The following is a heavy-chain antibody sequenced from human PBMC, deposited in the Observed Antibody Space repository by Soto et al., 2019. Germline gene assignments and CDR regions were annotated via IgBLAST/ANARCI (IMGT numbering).Heavy chain of an antibody. V-gene: IGHV3-7*03. J-gene: IGHJ4*02. CDR3: ARDVGPVTIFGEARSGYFDF. CDR2: IKDDGSER. D-gene: IGHD3-3*01. Sequence: EVQLVESGGGLVQPGGSLRLSCAVSGFSFGSYWMSWVRQAPGKGLEWLASIKDDGSERYYLDSVKGRFTISRDNAKDSLSLQMNSLRGEDTAFYYCARDVGPVTIFGEARSGYFDFWGQGTLVTVSS. CDR1: GFSFGSYW.